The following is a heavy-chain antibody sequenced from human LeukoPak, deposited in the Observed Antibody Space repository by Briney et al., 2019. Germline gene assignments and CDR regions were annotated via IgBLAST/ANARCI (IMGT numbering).Heavy chain of an antibody. D-gene: IGHD3-9*01. Sequence: GASVKASCKASGYTFTGYYMHWVRQAPGQGLEWMGWINPNSGGTNYAQKFQGRVTMTRDTSISTAYMELSRLRSDDTAVYYCASGGVLRYFDWLLLDYWGQGTLVTVSS. CDR2: INPNSGGT. J-gene: IGHJ4*02. CDR1: GYTFTGYY. CDR3: ASGGVLRYFDWLLLDY. V-gene: IGHV1-2*02.